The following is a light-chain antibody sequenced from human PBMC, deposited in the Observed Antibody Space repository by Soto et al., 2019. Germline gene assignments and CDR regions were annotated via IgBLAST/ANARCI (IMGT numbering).Light chain of an antibody. CDR1: QSVSSTY. Sequence: EIVLTQSPGTLSLSPGQRATLSCRASQSVSSTYLAWYQQKPDQVPRLLIYGTSISATGIPDRFSGSGSGTDFTLTISRLEPEDFAVYSCQQYGISPYTFGQGTKLEIK. J-gene: IGKJ2*01. CDR3: QQYGISPYT. CDR2: GTS. V-gene: IGKV3-20*01.